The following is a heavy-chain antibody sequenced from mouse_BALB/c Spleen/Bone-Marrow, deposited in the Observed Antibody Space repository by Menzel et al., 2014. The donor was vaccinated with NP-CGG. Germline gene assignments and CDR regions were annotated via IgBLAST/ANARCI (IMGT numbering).Heavy chain of an antibody. V-gene: IGHV1-4*02. D-gene: IGHD4-1*01. CDR3: AREARTGAWFTY. J-gene: IGHJ3*01. Sequence: VQLQQSGAKLARPGASVKMSCKASGYTFTSYTIQWVKQRPGQGLEWIGYINPSSGYTDYNQKFKDKTTLTADKSSNTAYMQLTSLTSEDSAVYSCAREARTGAWFTYWGQGTLVTVSA. CDR2: INPSSGYT. CDR1: GYTFTSYT.